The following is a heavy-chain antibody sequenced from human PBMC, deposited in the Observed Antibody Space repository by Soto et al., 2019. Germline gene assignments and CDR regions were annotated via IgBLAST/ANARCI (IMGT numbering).Heavy chain of an antibody. V-gene: IGHV4-4*07. CDR1: GASISGYY. CDR2: IYATGTT. Sequence: SETLSLTCTVSGASISGYYWSWIRKSAGKGLEWIGRIYATGTTDYNPPLKSRVMMSVDTSKKQFSLKLRSVTAADTAVYYCVRDGTKTLRDWFDPWGQGISVTVSS. CDR3: VRDGTKTLRDWFDP. D-gene: IGHD1-1*01. J-gene: IGHJ5*02.